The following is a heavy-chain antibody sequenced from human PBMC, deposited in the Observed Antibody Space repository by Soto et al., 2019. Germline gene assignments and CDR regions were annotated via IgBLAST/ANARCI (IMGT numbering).Heavy chain of an antibody. CDR2: IYWDDDK. V-gene: IGHV2-5*02. J-gene: IGHJ4*02. CDR1: GFSLSTPGVG. CDR3: AHRRAEYYFDY. D-gene: IGHD3-10*01. Sequence: QITLKESGPTLVKPTQTLTLTCTVSGFSLSTPGVGVGWIRQPPGKALEWLILIYWDDDKRYSQSLKNRLTITKDTSKNQVVLTMTNVDPVDTATYYCAHRRAEYYFDYWGQGTLVTVSS.